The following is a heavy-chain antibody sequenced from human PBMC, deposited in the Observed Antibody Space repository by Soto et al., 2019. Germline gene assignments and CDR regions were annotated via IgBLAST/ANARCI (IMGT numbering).Heavy chain of an antibody. CDR1: GYTFSGYA. Sequence: QVQLVQSAAEVKKPGASVKVSCTTSGYTFSGYAMSWVRQAPGQGLELMGWISAYNGNTGYAQKFQGRLTLTTDTSSATAHMELRGLTSDDTALYYCARPSTDYGDYGCSLGYWGQGTLVTVSS. CDR2: ISAYNGNT. J-gene: IGHJ4*02. D-gene: IGHD4-17*01. CDR3: ARPSTDYGDYGCSLGY. V-gene: IGHV1-18*01.